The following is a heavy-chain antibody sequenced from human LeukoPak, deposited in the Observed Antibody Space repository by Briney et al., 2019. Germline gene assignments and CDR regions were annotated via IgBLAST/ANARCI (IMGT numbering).Heavy chain of an antibody. CDR2: INSDGSST. J-gene: IGHJ5*02. CDR3: AREWELGWFDP. D-gene: IGHD1-26*01. V-gene: IGHV3-74*01. CDR1: GFTFSSYW. Sequence: GGSLRLSCAASGFTFSSYWMHWVRQAPGKGLVWVSRINSDGSSTSYADSVKGRFTISRDNAKNTLYLQMNSLRAEDTAVYYCAREWELGWFDPWGQGTLVTVSS.